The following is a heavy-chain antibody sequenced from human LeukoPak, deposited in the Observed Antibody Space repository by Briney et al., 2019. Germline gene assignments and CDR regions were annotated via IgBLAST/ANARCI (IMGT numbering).Heavy chain of an antibody. CDR1: GFSFSNYW. CDR2: MKQDGSAR. V-gene: IGHV3-7*01. D-gene: IGHD2-15*01. J-gene: IGHJ4*02. CDR3: ARDVVCSLDY. Sequence: GGSLRLSCAGSGFSFSNYWMAWVRQAPGKGPEWVANMKQDGSARHYADSVKGRFTISRDNAQNSVYLQMNSLRAEDTAVYYCARDVVCSLDYWGLGTLVTVSS.